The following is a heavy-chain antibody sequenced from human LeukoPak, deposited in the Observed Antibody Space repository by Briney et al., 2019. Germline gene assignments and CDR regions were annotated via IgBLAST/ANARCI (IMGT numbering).Heavy chain of an antibody. D-gene: IGHD1-14*01. Sequence: GRSLRLSCAGSGFTFGGYGMHWFRQSPGKGLEWVAVIAYDGSRAFYADSVKGRFTISRDNSKNTMSVQMDDLRAEDTAVYYCTRYNNDHFDYWGQGTLVTVSS. CDR2: IAYDGSRA. CDR1: GFTFGGYG. CDR3: TRYNNDHFDY. J-gene: IGHJ4*02. V-gene: IGHV3-33*01.